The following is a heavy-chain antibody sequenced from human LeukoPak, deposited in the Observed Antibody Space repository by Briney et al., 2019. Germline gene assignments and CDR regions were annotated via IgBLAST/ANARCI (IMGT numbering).Heavy chain of an antibody. J-gene: IGHJ4*02. CDR1: GYTFTSYA. CDR3: ARGGDRYYYGSGSPRRYYFDY. D-gene: IGHD3-10*01. Sequence: ASVKVSCKASGYTFTSYAMHWVRQAPGQRLEWMGWINAGNGNTKYSQKFQGRVTITRDTSASTAYMELSSLRSEDTAVYYCARGGDRYYYGSGSPRRYYFDYWGQGTLVTVSS. V-gene: IGHV1-3*01. CDR2: INAGNGNT.